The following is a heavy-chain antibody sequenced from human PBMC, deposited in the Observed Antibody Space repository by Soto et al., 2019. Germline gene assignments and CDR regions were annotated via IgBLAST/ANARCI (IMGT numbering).Heavy chain of an antibody. D-gene: IGHD6-6*01. CDR1: GFTFDDYA. J-gene: IGHJ4*02. CDR2: ISWNSGSI. Sequence: EVRLVESGGGLVQPGRSLRLSCAASGFTFDDYAMHWVRQAPGKGLVWVSGISWNSGSIGYADSVKGRFTISRDNAKNSPYLQMNGLRAEDTALYYCAKDKAPPEQLGYYFDYWDQGPLVTVSS. CDR3: AKDKAPPEQLGYYFDY. V-gene: IGHV3-9*01.